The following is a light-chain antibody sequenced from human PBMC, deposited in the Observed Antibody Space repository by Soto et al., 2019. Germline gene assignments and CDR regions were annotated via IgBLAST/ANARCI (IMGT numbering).Light chain of an antibody. V-gene: IGLV1-44*01. J-gene: IGLJ2*01. CDR2: SNS. Sequence: QSVLTQPPSASGTPGQSVTISCSGRSSNIGSNTVSWYHHLPGTAPKLLIFSNSQRPSGVPDRFSGSKSGTSASLAISGLQSEDEADYYCAAWDDSLNGPVFGGGTKVTVL. CDR1: SSNIGSNT. CDR3: AAWDDSLNGPV.